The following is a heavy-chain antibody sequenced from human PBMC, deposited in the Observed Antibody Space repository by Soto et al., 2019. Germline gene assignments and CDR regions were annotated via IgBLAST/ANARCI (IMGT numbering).Heavy chain of an antibody. J-gene: IGHJ4*02. CDR1: GGSISSYY. CDR2: IYYSGST. D-gene: IGHD3-9*01. V-gene: IGHV4-59*01. CDR3: ARAGPYYDILTGYLMGSFDY. Sequence: SETLSLTCTVSGGSISSYYWSWIRQPPGKGLEWIGYIYYSGSTNYNPSLKSRVTISVDTSKNQFSLKLSSVTAADTAVYYCARAGPYYDILTGYLMGSFDYWGQGTLVTVSS.